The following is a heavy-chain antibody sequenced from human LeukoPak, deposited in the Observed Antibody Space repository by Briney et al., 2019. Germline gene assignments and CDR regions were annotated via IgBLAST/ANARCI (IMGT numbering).Heavy chain of an antibody. CDR2: IIPILGIT. V-gene: IGHV1-69*04. D-gene: IGHD4-23*01. Sequence: AASVKVSCKASGGTFSSYAISWVRQAPGQGLEWMGRIIPILGITNYAQKFQGRVTITADKSTNTAYMELSSLRSEDTAVYYCARASVDVNWFDPWGQGTLVIVSS. CDR1: GGTFSSYA. CDR3: ARASVDVNWFDP. J-gene: IGHJ5*02.